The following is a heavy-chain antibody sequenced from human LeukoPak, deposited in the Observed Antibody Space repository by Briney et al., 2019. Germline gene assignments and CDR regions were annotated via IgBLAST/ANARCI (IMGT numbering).Heavy chain of an antibody. J-gene: IGHJ4*02. D-gene: IGHD3-9*01. V-gene: IGHV1-69*06. CDR1: GGTFSSYA. CDR2: IIPIFGTA. CDR3: ATRSTFIYDILTGYYSDY. Sequence: ASVKVSCKASGGTFSSYAISWVRQAPGQGLEWMGGIIPIFGTANYAQKFQGRVTITADKSTSTAYMELSSLRSEDTAVYYCATRSTFIYDILTGYYSDYWGQGTLVTVSS.